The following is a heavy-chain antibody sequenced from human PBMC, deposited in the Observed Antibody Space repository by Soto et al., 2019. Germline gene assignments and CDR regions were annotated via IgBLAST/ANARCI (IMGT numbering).Heavy chain of an antibody. J-gene: IGHJ4*02. V-gene: IGHV3-74*01. CDR3: ARDHYDSSGYYYL. Sequence: GGSLRLSCAASGFTFISYWMHWGRQAPGKGLVWVSRINSDGSSTSYADSVKGRFTISRDNAKNTLYLQMNSLRAEDTAVYYCARDHYDSSGYYYLWGPGTLVTVSS. CDR2: INSDGSST. CDR1: GFTFISYW. D-gene: IGHD3-22*01.